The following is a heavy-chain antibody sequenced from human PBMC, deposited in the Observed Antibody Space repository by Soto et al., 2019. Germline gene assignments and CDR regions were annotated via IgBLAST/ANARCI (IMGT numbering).Heavy chain of an antibody. J-gene: IGHJ4*02. Sequence: EVQLVESGGGLVQPGGSLRLSCAASGFTFSSYWMSWVRQAPGKGLEWVANIKQDGSEKYYVDSVKGRCTISRDNAKNSLYLQMNSLRAEDTAGYYCARAPGLLCDYWGQGTLVTVAS. CDR2: IKQDGSEK. CDR1: GFTFSSYW. D-gene: IGHD2-21*02. CDR3: ARAPGLLCDY. V-gene: IGHV3-7*01.